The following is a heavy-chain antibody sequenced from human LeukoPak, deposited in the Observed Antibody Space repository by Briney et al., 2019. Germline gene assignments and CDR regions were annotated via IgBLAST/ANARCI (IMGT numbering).Heavy chain of an antibody. Sequence: PGGSLRLSCAASGFTFSSYGMHWVRQAPGKGLEWVAVIWYDGSNKYYADSVKGRFTISRDNSKNTLYLQMNSLRAEDTAVYYCARAPAIADTDYWGQGTLVTVSS. D-gene: IGHD6-13*01. CDR2: IWYDGSNK. CDR3: ARAPAIADTDY. CDR1: GFTFSSYG. J-gene: IGHJ4*02. V-gene: IGHV3-33*01.